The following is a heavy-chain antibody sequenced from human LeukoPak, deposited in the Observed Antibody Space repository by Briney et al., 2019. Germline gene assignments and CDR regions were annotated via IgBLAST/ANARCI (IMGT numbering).Heavy chain of an antibody. CDR3: PRGLRWTDF. J-gene: IGHJ4*02. D-gene: IGHD4-23*01. V-gene: IGHV3-30*04. CDR1: AFTFSGYS. CDR2: ISHDGSNK. Sequence: GGSLRLSCVVSAFTFSGYSMHWVRQAPGKGLEWVAFISHDGSNKYCADSLKGRFTISRDNSKNTLFLQMNSLRAEDTGVYYCPRGLRWTDFWGQGTLVTVSS.